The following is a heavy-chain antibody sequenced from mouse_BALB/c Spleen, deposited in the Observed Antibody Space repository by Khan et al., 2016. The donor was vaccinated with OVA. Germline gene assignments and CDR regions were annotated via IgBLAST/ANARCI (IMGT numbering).Heavy chain of an antibody. Sequence: VQLQQSGPVLARPGASVKISCKTSGYTFPDYTVHWVKQSPGKSLDWIGVINPKNAGTAYNQKFKGKATLTVVKSSSTAYMEFRSLTSEDSAVYNCARDAVRYWGQGTLVTVAA. CDR2: INPKNAGT. D-gene: IGHD2-14*01. V-gene: IGHV1-18*01. CDR3: ARDAVRY. J-gene: IGHJ4*01. CDR1: GYTFPDYT.